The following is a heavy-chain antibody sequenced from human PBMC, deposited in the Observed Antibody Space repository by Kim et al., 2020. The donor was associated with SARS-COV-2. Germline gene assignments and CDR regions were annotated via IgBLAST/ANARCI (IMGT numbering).Heavy chain of an antibody. V-gene: IGHV4-39*07. Sequence: SETLSLTCTVTGGTISSSDYYWGWIRQPPGKGLEWIGNIYYSGSTYYNPSLKSRVTISVDTSKNQLSLNLSSVTAADTAVYYCAREPLRYSTYYFDYWGQGTLVTVSS. CDR3: AREPLRYSTYYFDY. CDR2: IYYSGST. J-gene: IGHJ4*02. CDR1: GGTISSSDYY. D-gene: IGHD6-13*01.